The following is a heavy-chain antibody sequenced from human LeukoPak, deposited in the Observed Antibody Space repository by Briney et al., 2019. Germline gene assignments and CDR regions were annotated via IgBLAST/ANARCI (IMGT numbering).Heavy chain of an antibody. D-gene: IGHD3-22*01. CDR2: ISSSSSTI. V-gene: IGHV3-48*04. CDR3: ARVGYYYDSSLDY. CDR1: GFTFSSYR. Sequence: GSLRLSCAASGFTFSSYRMNWVRQAPGKGLEWVSYISSSSSTIYYADSVKGRFTISRDNAKNSLFLQMNSLRAEDTAVYYCARVGYYYDSSLDYWGQGTLVTVSS. J-gene: IGHJ4*02.